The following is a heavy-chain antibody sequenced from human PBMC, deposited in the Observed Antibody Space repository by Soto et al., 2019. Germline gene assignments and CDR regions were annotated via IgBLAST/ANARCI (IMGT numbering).Heavy chain of an antibody. Sequence: EVQLLESGGGLVQPGGSLRLSCAASGFTFSSYAMSWVRQAPGKGLEWVSAISGSGGSTYYADSVKGRFTISRDNSKNTLYLQMNSLRAEDTAVYYCAKDKPYSSSWYPYYFDYWGQGTLVTVSS. CDR3: AKDKPYSSSWYPYYFDY. CDR2: ISGSGGST. D-gene: IGHD6-13*01. J-gene: IGHJ4*02. V-gene: IGHV3-23*01. CDR1: GFTFSSYA.